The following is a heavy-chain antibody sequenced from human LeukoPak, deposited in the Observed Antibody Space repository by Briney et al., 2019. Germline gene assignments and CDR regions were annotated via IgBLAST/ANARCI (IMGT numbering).Heavy chain of an antibody. CDR2: ISSSSSYI. V-gene: IGHV3-21*01. J-gene: IGHJ4*02. CDR1: GFTFSSYS. Sequence: PGGSLRLSCAASGFTFSSYSMNWVRQAPGKGLEWVSSISSSSSYIYYADSVKGRFTISRDNAKNLLYLQMNSLRAEDTAVYYCARALSRDSSGYSYYFDYWGQGTLVTVSS. D-gene: IGHD3-22*01. CDR3: ARALSRDSSGYSYYFDY.